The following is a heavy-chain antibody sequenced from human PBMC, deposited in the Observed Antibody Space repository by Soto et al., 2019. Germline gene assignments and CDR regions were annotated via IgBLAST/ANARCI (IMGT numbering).Heavy chain of an antibody. V-gene: IGHV4-59*01. Sequence: TSXTLSLTCTVSGGSMSSYYWSWIRQPPVNGLEWIGYIYYSGSTNYNPSLKSRVTISVDTSKNQFSLKLSSVTAADTAVYYCARDVGYCISTSCYSWFDPWGQGTLVTVSS. CDR1: GGSMSSYY. CDR3: ARDVGYCISTSCYSWFDP. D-gene: IGHD2-2*02. J-gene: IGHJ5*02. CDR2: IYYSGST.